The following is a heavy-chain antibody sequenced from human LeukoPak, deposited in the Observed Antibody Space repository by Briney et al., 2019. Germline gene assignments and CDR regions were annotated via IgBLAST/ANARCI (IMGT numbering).Heavy chain of an antibody. CDR2: ISGSGDRT. J-gene: IGHJ3*02. CDR1: GLPISRSV. CDR3: ARDGFNDRSGDNDGFDM. D-gene: IGHD1-1*01. Sequence: GGSPGLYRAASGLPISRSVMSWDRQAPGKGLEWVSAISGSGDRTHYADSVRGRFTISRDTSKDTLYLQMNSQRADDTAVYYCARDGFNDRSGDNDGFDMWGQGTMVTVSS. V-gene: IGHV3-23*01.